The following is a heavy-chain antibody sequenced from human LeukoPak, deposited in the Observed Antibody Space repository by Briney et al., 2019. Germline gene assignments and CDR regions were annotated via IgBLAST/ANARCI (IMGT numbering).Heavy chain of an antibody. CDR3: ARDHSNWNYAPDF. J-gene: IGHJ4*02. D-gene: IGHD1-7*01. Sequence: ASVKVSCKASGYSFTSYGISWVRQAPGQGLQWLGWISASNGNTNYAQKFRDRVTMSTDTSTGTAYLDVRSLTSDDTAVYYCARDHSNWNYAPDFWGQGTLVIVSS. CDR1: GYSFTSYG. V-gene: IGHV1-18*01. CDR2: ISASNGNT.